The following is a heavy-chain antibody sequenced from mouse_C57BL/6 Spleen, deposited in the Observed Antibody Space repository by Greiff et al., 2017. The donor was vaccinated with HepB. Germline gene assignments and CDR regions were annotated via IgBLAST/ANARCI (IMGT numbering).Heavy chain of an antibody. CDR2: ISDGGSYT. J-gene: IGHJ2*01. CDR3: ARDSNYVSFDY. D-gene: IGHD2-5*01. V-gene: IGHV5-4*01. CDR1: GFTFSSYA. Sequence: EVQRVESGGGLVKPGGSLKLSCAASGFTFSSYAMSWVRQTPEKRLEWVATISDGGSYTYYPDNVKGRFTISRDNAKNNLYLQMSHLKSEDTAMYYCARDSNYVSFDYWGQGTTLTVSS.